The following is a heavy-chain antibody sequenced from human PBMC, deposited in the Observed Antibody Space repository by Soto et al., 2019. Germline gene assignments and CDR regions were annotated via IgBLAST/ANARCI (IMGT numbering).Heavy chain of an antibody. CDR1: GFTFSDYA. Sequence: VQLVESGGGVVQPGRSLRLSCAAFGFTFSDYAMHWVRQAPGKGLEWVAVVSHDGRNTHYADSVKGRFTISRDSSKNTVSLEMTSLRAEETAVYYCAKGGRQWMVTSDFNYGGQGALFTVSS. D-gene: IGHD6-19*01. V-gene: IGHV3-30*18. CDR3: AKGGRQWMVTSDFNY. J-gene: IGHJ4*02. CDR2: VSHDGRNT.